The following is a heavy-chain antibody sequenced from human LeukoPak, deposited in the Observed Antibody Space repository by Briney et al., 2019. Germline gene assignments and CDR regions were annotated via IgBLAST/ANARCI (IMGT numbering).Heavy chain of an antibody. CDR1: GFTFSSYS. J-gene: IGHJ4*02. CDR3: ARDLRSQVGREGIF. CDR2: ISSSSSYI. Sequence: GGSLRLSCSASGFTFSSYSMNWVRQAPGKGLEWVSSISSSSSYIYYADSVKGRFTISRDNAKNSLYLQMNSLRAEDTAVYYCARDLRSQVGREGIFWGQGTLVTVSS. V-gene: IGHV3-21*01.